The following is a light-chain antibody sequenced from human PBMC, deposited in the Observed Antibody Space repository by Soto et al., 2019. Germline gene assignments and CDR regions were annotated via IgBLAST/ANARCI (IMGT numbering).Light chain of an antibody. Sequence: QSALTQPPSASGSPGQSVTISCTGSSSDIGGYDFVSWYQQHPGKVPKLLIYEVTKRPSGVPDRFSGSKSGNTASLTVSGLQADDEADYYCSSYAGSTIYVFGSGTKLTVL. CDR3: SSYAGSTIYV. CDR2: EVT. CDR1: SSDIGGYDF. V-gene: IGLV2-8*01. J-gene: IGLJ1*01.